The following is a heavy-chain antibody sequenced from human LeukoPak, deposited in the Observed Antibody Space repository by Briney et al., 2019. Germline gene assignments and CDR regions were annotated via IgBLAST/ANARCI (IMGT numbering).Heavy chain of an antibody. CDR2: IYTSGST. CDR3: AIRLEYSSS. Sequence: SQTLSLTCTVSGGSISSGSYYWSWIRQPAGKGLEWIGRIYTSGSTNYNPSPKSRVTISVDTSKNQFSLKLSSVTAADTAVYYCAIRLEYSSSWGQGTLVTVSS. J-gene: IGHJ5*02. CDR1: GGSISSGSYY. V-gene: IGHV4-61*02. D-gene: IGHD6-6*01.